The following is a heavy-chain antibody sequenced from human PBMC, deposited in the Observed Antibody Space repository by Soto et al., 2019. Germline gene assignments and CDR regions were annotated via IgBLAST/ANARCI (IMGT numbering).Heavy chain of an antibody. CDR1: GDSPSPHY. J-gene: IGHJ3*01. CDR3: ARDQSGAADF. Sequence: SETRPLPCTVPGDSPSPHYWNWIRQSAEKGLEWIGRISATGTTTYIPSLKSRITLSVDTSKNEFSLNLKFVTAADTAAYFCARDQSGAADFWGPGTLVT. D-gene: IGHD7-27*01. CDR2: ISATGTT. V-gene: IGHV4-4*07.